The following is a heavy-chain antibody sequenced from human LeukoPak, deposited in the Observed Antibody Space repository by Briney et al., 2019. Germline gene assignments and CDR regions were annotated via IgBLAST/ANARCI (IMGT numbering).Heavy chain of an antibody. CDR1: GLTVGINY. J-gene: IGHJ6*02. CDR3: ARDRYRSGCMDV. D-gene: IGHD6-19*01. V-gene: IGHV3-53*01. Sequence: GGSLRLSCAASGLTVGINYMSWVRQAPGKGLEWVSFMYADGSTDCADSVKGRFTISRDNSKNTLYLQMNTLRAEDTAIYYCARDRYRSGCMDVWGQGTTVTVS. CDR2: MYADGST.